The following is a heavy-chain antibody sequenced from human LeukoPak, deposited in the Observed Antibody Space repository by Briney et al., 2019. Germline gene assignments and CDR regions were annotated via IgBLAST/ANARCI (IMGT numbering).Heavy chain of an antibody. CDR1: GYTFTDYY. J-gene: IGHJ3*02. V-gene: IGHV1-2*02. CDR2: INPNTGGT. CDR3: ARVDTSSRTSWEPLSDAFDI. D-gene: IGHD6-13*01. Sequence: GASVKVSCKASGYTFTDYYIHWVRQAPGQGLEWMGWINPNTGGTNYAQKFQGMVTMTRDTSISTAYMELSRLRSDDTAVYYCARVDTSSRTSWEPLSDAFDIWGQGTMVTVSS.